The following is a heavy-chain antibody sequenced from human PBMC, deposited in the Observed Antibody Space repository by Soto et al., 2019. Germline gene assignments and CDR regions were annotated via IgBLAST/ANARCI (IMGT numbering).Heavy chain of an antibody. V-gene: IGHV4-30-2*01. J-gene: IGHJ4*02. CDR2: ILHTGGT. Sequence: QLQLQESGSRLVKPSQTLSLTCAVSGGSISGGGFSWSWIRQPPGKGLEWIGYILHTGGTQYNPSLKSRVSMSVATSKNQFSLHLTSVTAADTAVYYCARLQFGEGFYYWGQGALVTVSS. D-gene: IGHD3-10*01. CDR3: ARLQFGEGFYY. CDR1: GGSISGGGFS.